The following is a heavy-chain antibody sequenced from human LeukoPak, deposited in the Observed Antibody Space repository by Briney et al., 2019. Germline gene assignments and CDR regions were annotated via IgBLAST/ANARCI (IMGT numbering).Heavy chain of an antibody. CDR3: AAAGSRYYYYYYMDV. V-gene: IGHV3-30-3*01. Sequence: GGSLRLSCAASGVTFSSYAMSWVRQAPGKGLEWVAVISYDGSNKYYADSVKGRFTISRDNSKNTLYLQMNSLRAEDTAVYYCAAAGSRYYYYYYMDVWGKGTTVTVSS. CDR2: ISYDGSNK. D-gene: IGHD3-10*01. CDR1: GVTFSSYA. J-gene: IGHJ6*03.